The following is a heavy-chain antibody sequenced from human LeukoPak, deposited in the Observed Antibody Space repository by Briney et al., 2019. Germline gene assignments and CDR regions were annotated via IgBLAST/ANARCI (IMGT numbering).Heavy chain of an antibody. D-gene: IGHD5-12*01. J-gene: IGHJ3*02. CDR2: INHSGST. V-gene: IGHV4-34*01. CDR3: ARVERWGGYDFESDAFDI. CDR1: GGSFSTYY. Sequence: SETLSLTCAVYGGSFSTYYWSWIRQPPGKGLEWIGEINHSGSTYYNPSLKSRVTISVDTSKNQFSLKLSSVTAADTAVYYCARVERWGGYDFESDAFDIWGQGTMVTVSS.